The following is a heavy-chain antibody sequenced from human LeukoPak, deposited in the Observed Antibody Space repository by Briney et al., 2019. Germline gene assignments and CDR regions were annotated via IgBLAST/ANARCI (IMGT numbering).Heavy chain of an antibody. Sequence: SETLSLTCAVSGGSFSGYYWSWIRQPPGKGLEWIGEINHSGSTNYNPSLKSRVTISVDTSRSQFSLKLSSVTAADTAVYYCARGIGYCSGGSCSHFDYWGQGTLVTVSS. CDR3: ARGIGYCSGGSCSHFDY. CDR2: INHSGST. J-gene: IGHJ4*02. D-gene: IGHD2-15*01. CDR1: GGSFSGYY. V-gene: IGHV4-34*01.